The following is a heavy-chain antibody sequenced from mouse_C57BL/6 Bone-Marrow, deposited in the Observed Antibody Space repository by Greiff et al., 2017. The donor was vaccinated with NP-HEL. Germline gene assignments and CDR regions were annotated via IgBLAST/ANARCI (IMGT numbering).Heavy chain of an antibody. J-gene: IGHJ3*01. V-gene: IGHV7-1*01. CDR2: SRNKANDYTT. Sequence: EVKVVESGGGLVQSGRSLRLSCATSGFTFSDFYMEWVRQAPGKGLEWIAASRNKANDYTTEYSASVKGRFIVSRDTSQSILYLQMNALRAEDTAIYYCARDWDYWGQGTLVTVSA. CDR3: ARDWDY. CDR1: GFTFSDFY. D-gene: IGHD4-1*01.